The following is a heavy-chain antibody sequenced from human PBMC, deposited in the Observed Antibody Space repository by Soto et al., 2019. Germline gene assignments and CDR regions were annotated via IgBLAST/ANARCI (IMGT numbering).Heavy chain of an antibody. D-gene: IGHD6-19*01. J-gene: IGHJ6*02. CDR1: GDSLSSNSAL. V-gene: IGHV6-1*01. CDR2: TYYSSKWHN. CDR3: ARMYRSGWTDYYGMDV. Sequence: SQTLSLTCAISGDSLSSNSALWNWIRQSPSRGLEWLGRTYYSSKWHNEYAVSVKGRITINPDTSKNQFSLQLNSVTPEDTAVYFCARMYRSGWTDYYGMDVWGQGTTVTVSS.